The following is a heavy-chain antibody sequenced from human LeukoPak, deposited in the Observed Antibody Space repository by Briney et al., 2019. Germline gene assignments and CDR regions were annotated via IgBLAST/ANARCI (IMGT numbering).Heavy chain of an antibody. J-gene: IGHJ4*02. V-gene: IGHV1-2*02. CDR2: INPNSGGT. Sequence: ASVKSSCKASGYTFTGYYMHWVRQAPGQGLEWMGWINPNSGGTNYAQKFQGRVTMTRDTSISTAYMELSRLRSDDTAVYYCARGGYYDSSGYSPPDYWGQGTLVTVSS. CDR3: ARGGYYDSSGYSPPDY. D-gene: IGHD3-22*01. CDR1: GYTFTGYY.